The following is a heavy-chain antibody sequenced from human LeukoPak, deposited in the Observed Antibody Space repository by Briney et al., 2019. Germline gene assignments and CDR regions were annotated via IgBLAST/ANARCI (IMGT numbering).Heavy chain of an antibody. J-gene: IGHJ4*02. Sequence: GSLRLSCAGSGFTFGGYGMHWFRQTPGKGLEWVAVIAYDGSRAFYADSVRGRFTISRDNSKNTMSVQMDDLRAEDTAVYYCTRYNNDHFDYWGQGTLVTVSS. CDR3: TRYNNDHFDY. CDR2: IAYDGSRA. V-gene: IGHV3-33*01. D-gene: IGHD1-14*01. CDR1: GFTFGGYG.